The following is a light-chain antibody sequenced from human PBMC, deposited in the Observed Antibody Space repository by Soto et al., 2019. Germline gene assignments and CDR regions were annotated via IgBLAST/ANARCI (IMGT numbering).Light chain of an antibody. CDR3: LQDYGDSWT. V-gene: IGKV1-6*01. CDR2: AAS. J-gene: IGKJ1*01. CDR1: RDVGSD. Sequence: QMTQPPSSLSASVGEKIIITCRASRDVGSDVSWYQQKPGQAPKLLIYAASNLYTGVPSRFSGSRSGTEFTLTISSLQPEDFASYYCLQDYGDSWTFGQGTKVDIK.